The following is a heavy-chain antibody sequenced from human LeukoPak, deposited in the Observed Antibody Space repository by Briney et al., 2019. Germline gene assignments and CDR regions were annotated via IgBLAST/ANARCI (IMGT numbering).Heavy chain of an antibody. J-gene: IGHJ4*02. D-gene: IGHD6-6*01. CDR2: INPNSGGT. Sequence: ASVKVSCKASGYTFTGYYMHWVRQAPGQGLEWMGWINPNSGGTDYAQKFQGRVTTTRDTSISTAYMELSRLRSDDTAVYYCARAHIAARLPFDYWGQGTLVTVSS. V-gene: IGHV1-2*02. CDR1: GYTFTGYY. CDR3: ARAHIAARLPFDY.